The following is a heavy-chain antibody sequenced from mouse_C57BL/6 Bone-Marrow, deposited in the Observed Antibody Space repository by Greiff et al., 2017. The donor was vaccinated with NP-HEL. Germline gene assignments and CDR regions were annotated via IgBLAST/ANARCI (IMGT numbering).Heavy chain of an antibody. V-gene: IGHV5-4*01. D-gene: IGHD2-3*01. CDR2: ISDGGSYT. J-gene: IGHJ4*01. Sequence: EVKLVESGGGLVKPGGSLKLSCAPSGFTFSSYAMSWVRQTPEKRLEWVATISDGGSYTYYPDNVKGRFTISRDNAKNNLYLQMSHLKSEDTAMYYCARDKGEGGYSDAMDYWGQGTSVTVSS. CDR3: ARDKGEGGYSDAMDY. CDR1: GFTFSSYA.